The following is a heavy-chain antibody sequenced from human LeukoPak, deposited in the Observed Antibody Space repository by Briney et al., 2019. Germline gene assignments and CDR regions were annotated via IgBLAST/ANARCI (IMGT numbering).Heavy chain of an antibody. CDR2: VYYSGST. J-gene: IGHJ4*02. D-gene: IGHD3-10*01. CDR1: GGSIGDYY. V-gene: IGHV4-59*08. CDR3: ARRRAVPGHYYFDY. Sequence: SETLSLTCTISGGSIGDYYWSWIRQPPGKGLEWIGYVYYSGSTKYNPSLNSRVTISSDTSKKQLSLKVTSVTAADTAVYYCARRRAVPGHYYFDYWGQGILVTVSS.